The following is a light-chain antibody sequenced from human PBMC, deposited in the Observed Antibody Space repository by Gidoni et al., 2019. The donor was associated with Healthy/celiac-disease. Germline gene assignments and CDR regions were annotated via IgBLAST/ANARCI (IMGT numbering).Light chain of an antibody. V-gene: IGKV1-39*01. CDR1: QRISSY. CDR2: AAS. CDR3: QQSYSTPQLT. Sequence: DIQMTPSPSSLSASVGDRVTITCRASQRISSYLNWYQQKPGKAPKLLIYAASSLQSGVPSRFSGSGSGTDFTLTISSLQPEDFATYYCQQSYSTPQLTFGGGTKVEIK. J-gene: IGKJ4*01.